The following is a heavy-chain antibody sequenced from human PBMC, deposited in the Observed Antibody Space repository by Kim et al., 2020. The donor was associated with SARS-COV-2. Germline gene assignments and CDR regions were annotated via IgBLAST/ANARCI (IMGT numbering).Heavy chain of an antibody. J-gene: IGHJ4*02. D-gene: IGHD2-15*01. CDR3: ARDKRHCSGGSCRILMGFDS. CDR1: GDSISIYY. V-gene: IGHV4-59*01. Sequence: SETLSLICTVSGDSISIYYWSWIRQPPGKSLEWIGYIYHSGTTNYNPSLKSRVTMSIDTSRNRFSLKLTSVTAAETAVYFCARDKRHCSGGSCRILMGFDSWGQGTPVNVSS. CDR2: IYHSGTT.